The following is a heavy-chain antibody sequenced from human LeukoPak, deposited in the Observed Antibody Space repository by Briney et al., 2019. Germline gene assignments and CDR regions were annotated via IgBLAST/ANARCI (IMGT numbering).Heavy chain of an antibody. CDR2: IRMDGGEQ. CDR3: ARDKGYNSAY. D-gene: IGHD5-24*01. CDR1: GFTFSTYR. Sequence: GGTLRLSCAASGFTFSTYRMTWLGQTQGKGLEWVANIRMDGGEQYYMDSVEGRFTISRDNAKNSLYLQMYSLRPEDTAVYYCARDKGYNSAYWGRGTLVTVSS. V-gene: IGHV3-7*01. J-gene: IGHJ4*02.